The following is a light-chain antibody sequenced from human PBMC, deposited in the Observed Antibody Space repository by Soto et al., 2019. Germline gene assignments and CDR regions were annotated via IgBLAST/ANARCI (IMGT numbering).Light chain of an antibody. J-gene: IGLJ2*01. CDR2: DDS. Sequence: SYELTQPPSVSVAPGQTARITCGGNNIGGRSVHWYQQRPGQAPVLVVFDDSDRPSGIPERFSGSNSGNTATLTISRVEAGHEADYSCQVWDSSTEHPDVVFGGGTKLTVL. CDR1: NIGGRS. V-gene: IGLV3-21*02. CDR3: QVWDSSTEHPDVV.